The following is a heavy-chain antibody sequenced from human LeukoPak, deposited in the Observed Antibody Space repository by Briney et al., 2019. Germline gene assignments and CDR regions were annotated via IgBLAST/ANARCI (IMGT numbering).Heavy chain of an antibody. Sequence: GGSLRLSCAASGFTLSSCSVNWVRQAPGKGLEWVSSISRSSGYVFYAESMKGRFTVSRDNSKNSLYLQMNTLRAEDTAVYYCARFPEGSSNWSIDFWGQGTLVTVSS. D-gene: IGHD6-13*01. CDR2: ISRSSGYV. CDR1: GFTLSSCS. CDR3: ARFPEGSSNWSIDF. J-gene: IGHJ4*02. V-gene: IGHV3-21*01.